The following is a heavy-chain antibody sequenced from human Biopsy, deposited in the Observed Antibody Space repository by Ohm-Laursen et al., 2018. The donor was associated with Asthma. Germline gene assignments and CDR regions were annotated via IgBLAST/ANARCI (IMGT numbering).Heavy chain of an antibody. CDR1: GFAVSRDY. D-gene: IGHD3-22*01. Sequence: SLRLSCSASGFAVSRDYMFWVRQAPGKGLEWVSVIYSGGTSHTADSVRGRFTISRDYSKNTLYLQMHSLRAEDTAVYYCARGDSSNWSHYYSDYWGQGTLVTASS. J-gene: IGHJ4*02. CDR2: IYSGGTS. V-gene: IGHV3-53*01. CDR3: ARGDSSNWSHYYSDY.